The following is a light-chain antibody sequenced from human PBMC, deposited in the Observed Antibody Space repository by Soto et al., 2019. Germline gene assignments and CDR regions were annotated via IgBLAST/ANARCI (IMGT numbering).Light chain of an antibody. Sequence: DIQMTQSPSSLSASVGDRVIITCRASQTISSPLSWYQQKPGKVPELLIYATSRLQSGVPSRFSGSRSGTDFIHTISSLQPEDFATYYCQHSYGTPASGQGTRLEIK. V-gene: IGKV1-39*01. CDR3: QHSYGTPA. J-gene: IGKJ5*01. CDR2: ATS. CDR1: QTISSP.